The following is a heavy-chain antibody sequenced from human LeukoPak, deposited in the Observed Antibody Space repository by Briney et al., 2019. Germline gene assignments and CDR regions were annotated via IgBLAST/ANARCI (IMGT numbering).Heavy chain of an antibody. CDR1: GGSINGYY. CDR3: ARVASRSISSRCFDH. V-gene: IGHV4-4*08. CDR2: IYSSGTT. Sequence: SETLSLTCTVSGGSINGYYWDWIRQPPGKALEWIGFIYSSGTTNYNPSLKSRVTISLDTSNKQFSLRLTSVTAAGTAVYFCARVASRSISSRCFDHWGQGTLVTVSS. J-gene: IGHJ4*02. D-gene: IGHD6-6*01.